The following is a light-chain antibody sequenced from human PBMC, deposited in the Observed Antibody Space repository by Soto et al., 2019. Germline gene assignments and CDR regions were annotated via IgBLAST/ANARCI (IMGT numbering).Light chain of an antibody. CDR2: INYDGTH. CDR1: SGYSTYV. V-gene: IGLV4-69*01. J-gene: IGLJ3*02. Sequence: QLVLTQSHSASASLGASVKLTCTLSSGYSTYVIAWHQQQSEKGPRFLMKINYDGTHSKGDGFFDRFSGSSSGAERHLTISSLQSEDEADYYCQSLGTGIQVFGGGTKLTVL. CDR3: QSLGTGIQV.